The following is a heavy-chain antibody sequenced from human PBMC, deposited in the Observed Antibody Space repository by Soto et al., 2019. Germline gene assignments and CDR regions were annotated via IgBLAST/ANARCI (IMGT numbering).Heavy chain of an antibody. CDR3: ARELGYSSSWVPQNKYYYYGMDV. CDR2: IWYDGSNK. V-gene: IGHV3-33*01. J-gene: IGHJ6*02. Sequence: GGSLRLSCAASGFTFSSYCMHWVRQAPGKGLEWVAGIWYDGSNKYYADSVKGRFTISRDNSKNTLYLQMNSLRAEDTAVYYCARELGYSSSWVPQNKYYYYGMDVWGQGTTVTVSS. D-gene: IGHD6-13*01. CDR1: GFTFSSYC.